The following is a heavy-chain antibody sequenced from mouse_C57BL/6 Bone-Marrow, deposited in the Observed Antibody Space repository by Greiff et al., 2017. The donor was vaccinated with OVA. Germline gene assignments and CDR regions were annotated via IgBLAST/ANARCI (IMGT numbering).Heavy chain of an antibody. D-gene: IGHD2-10*02. CDR2: IHLNSGST. CDR3: ARGRYGNLLGDY. CDR1: GYTFTSYW. J-gene: IGHJ4*01. Sequence: QVQLQQPGAELVKPGASVKLSCKASGYTFTSYWMHWVKQRPGQGLEWIGMIHLNSGSTNYNEKFKSKATLTVDKSSSTAYMQLSSLTSEDSAVYYCARGRYGNLLGDYWGQGTSVTVSS. V-gene: IGHV1-64*01.